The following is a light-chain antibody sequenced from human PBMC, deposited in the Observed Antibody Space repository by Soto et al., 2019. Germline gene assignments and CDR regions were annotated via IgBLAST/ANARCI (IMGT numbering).Light chain of an antibody. CDR2: RRN. V-gene: IGLV1-47*01. J-gene: IGLJ2*01. CDR1: SSNIGSNY. CDR3: APWDDSLSAHVL. Sequence: QAVVTQPPSASGTPGQRVTISCSGSSSNIGSNYIYWYHHLPGTAPKLLIYRRNQRPSGVPDRLSGSKSGTSASQAISGLRSEDEADYYCAPWDDSLSAHVLFGGGTKVTVL.